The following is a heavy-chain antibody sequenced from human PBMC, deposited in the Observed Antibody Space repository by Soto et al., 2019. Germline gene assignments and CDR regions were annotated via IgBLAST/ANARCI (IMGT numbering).Heavy chain of an antibody. J-gene: IGHJ4*02. CDR2: IYYSGST. D-gene: IGHD4-17*01. V-gene: IGHV4-30-4*01. Sequence: QLQLQESGPGLVKPSQTLSLTCTVSGGSISSGDYYWSWIRQPPGKGLEWIGYIYYSGSTYYNPSLKSRVTISVDTSKNQFSLKLSSVTAADTAVYYCARNDYGDQKPPFPDYWGQGTLVTVSS. CDR1: GGSISSGDYY. CDR3: ARNDYGDQKPPFPDY.